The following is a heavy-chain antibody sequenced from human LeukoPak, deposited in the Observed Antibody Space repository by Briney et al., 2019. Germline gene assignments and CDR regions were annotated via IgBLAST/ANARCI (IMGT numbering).Heavy chain of an antibody. CDR1: GGSISSGSYY. J-gene: IGHJ3*02. CDR2: IYHSGST. D-gene: IGHD1-26*01. Sequence: SQTLSLTCTVSGGSISSGSYYWSWIRQPAGKGLEWIGEIYHSGSTNYNPSLKSRVTISVDKSKKQFSLKLSSLTAADTAVYYCARRTNLLVGATSAFDIWGQGTMVTVSS. V-gene: IGHV4-61*09. CDR3: ARRTNLLVGATSAFDI.